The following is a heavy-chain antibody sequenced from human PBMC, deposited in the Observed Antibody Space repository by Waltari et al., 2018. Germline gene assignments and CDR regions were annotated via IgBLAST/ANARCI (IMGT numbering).Heavy chain of an antibody. V-gene: IGHV1-69*08. J-gene: IGHJ4*02. CDR3: AREAAAAAGWLGDSYFDY. CDR2: IIPILGIA. Sequence: QVQLVQSGAEVKKPGSSVKVSCKASGGTFSRYTISCVLRAPGQGLEWMGRIIPILGIANYAQKFQGRVTITADKSTSTAYMELSSLRSEDTAVYYCAREAAAAAGWLGDSYFDYWGQGTLVTVSS. D-gene: IGHD6-13*01. CDR1: GGTFSRYT.